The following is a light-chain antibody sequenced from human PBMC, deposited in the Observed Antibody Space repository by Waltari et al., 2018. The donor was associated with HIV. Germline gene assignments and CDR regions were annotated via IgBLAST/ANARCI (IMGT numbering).Light chain of an antibody. V-gene: IGKV1-5*03. CDR2: RAS. Sequence: DVQMSQSLSALSASVGDRVAITCRASQNINTWLAWYQQKPGKAPKLLIYRASTLESGVPSRFSGSGSGTEFTLTINNLQPDDFATFFCQQYHTLPLTFGGGTKVE. J-gene: IGKJ4*01. CDR3: QQYHTLPLT. CDR1: QNINTW.